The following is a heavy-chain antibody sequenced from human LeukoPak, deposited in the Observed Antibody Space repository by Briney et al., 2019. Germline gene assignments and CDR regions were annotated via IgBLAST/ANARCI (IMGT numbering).Heavy chain of an antibody. J-gene: IGHJ4*02. V-gene: IGHV1-69*13. CDR1: GGTFSNYA. Sequence: SVKVSCKASGGTFSNYAISWVRQAPGQGLEWMGGIIPIFGTANYAQKFQGRVTITADESTSTAYMELSSLRSEDTAVYYCARDPRYCSSTRCLYYFDYWGQGTLVTVSS. D-gene: IGHD2-2*01. CDR3: ARDPRYCSSTRCLYYFDY. CDR2: IIPIFGTA.